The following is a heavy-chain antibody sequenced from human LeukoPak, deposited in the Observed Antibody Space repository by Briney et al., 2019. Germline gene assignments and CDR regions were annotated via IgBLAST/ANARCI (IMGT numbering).Heavy chain of an antibody. CDR2: MNPNSGNT. CDR3: ARVVAGLYFDY. CDR1: GYTFTSYD. V-gene: IGHV1-8*03. D-gene: IGHD6-19*01. J-gene: IGHJ4*02. Sequence: ASVKVSCKASGYTFTSYDINWVRQATGQGLEWMGWMNPNSGNTGYAQKFQGRVTITRNTSISTAYMELCSLRSEDTAVYYCARVVAGLYFDYWGQGTLVTVSS.